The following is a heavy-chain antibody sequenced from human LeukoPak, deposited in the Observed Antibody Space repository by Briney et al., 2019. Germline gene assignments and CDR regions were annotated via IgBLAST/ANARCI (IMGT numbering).Heavy chain of an antibody. J-gene: IGHJ3*02. D-gene: IGHD1-26*01. V-gene: IGHV1-2*02. Sequence: ASVKASCKASGYTFTDYYMHWVRQAPGQGLEWMGWINPKSGGTIYAQKFQGRVTMTRDTSISTAHMELSRLRSDDTAVYYCARDSGSYFHDAFDTWGQGTMVTVSS. CDR3: ARDSGSYFHDAFDT. CDR1: GYTFTDYY. CDR2: INPKSGGT.